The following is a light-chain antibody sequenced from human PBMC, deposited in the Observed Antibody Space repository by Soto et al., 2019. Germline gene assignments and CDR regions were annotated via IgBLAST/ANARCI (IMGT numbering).Light chain of an antibody. CDR2: SNN. J-gene: IGLJ3*02. Sequence: QSALTQPPSVSGTPGQRVTISCSGSSSNIGSNSVNWYQKLPGMAPKLLIHSNNKRPSGVPDRFSGSTSATSASLAISGLQSEDEADYYCAAWDDTLNGHWLFGGGTKLTVL. V-gene: IGLV1-44*01. CDR3: AAWDDTLNGHWL. CDR1: SSNIGSNS.